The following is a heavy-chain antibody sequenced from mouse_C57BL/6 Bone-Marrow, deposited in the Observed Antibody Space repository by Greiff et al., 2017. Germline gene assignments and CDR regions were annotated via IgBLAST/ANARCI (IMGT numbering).Heavy chain of an antibody. CDR3: ARSGRLRRGYAMDY. Sequence: QVQLKESGAELARPGASVKLSCKASGYTFTSYGISWVKPRTGQGLEWIGEIYPRSGNTYYNEKFKGKATLTADKSYSTAYMELRSLTSEDSAVYFCARSGRLRRGYAMDYWGQGTSVTVSS. CDR1: GYTFTSYG. V-gene: IGHV1-81*01. CDR2: IYPRSGNT. D-gene: IGHD2-4*01. J-gene: IGHJ4*01.